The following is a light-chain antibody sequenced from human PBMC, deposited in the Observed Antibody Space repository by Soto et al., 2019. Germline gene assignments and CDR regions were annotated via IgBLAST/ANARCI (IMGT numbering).Light chain of an antibody. Sequence: QTVVTQEPSFSVSPGGTVTLTCGLSSGSVSTSSYPSWYQQTPGQAPRTLIYRTNTRSSGVPDRFSGSILGNKAALTITGAQADYESDYYCVLYMGSGIWVFGGGTKLTVL. CDR1: SGSVSTSSY. CDR2: RTN. V-gene: IGLV8-61*01. CDR3: VLYMGSGIWV. J-gene: IGLJ3*02.